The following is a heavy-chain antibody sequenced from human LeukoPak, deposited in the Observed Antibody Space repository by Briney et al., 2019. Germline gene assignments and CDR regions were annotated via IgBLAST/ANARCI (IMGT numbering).Heavy chain of an antibody. Sequence: PGGSLRLSCAASRFTFSSYWMHWVRQAPGKGLVWVSRINTDASSTSYADSVKGRFTISRDNAKNTVYLQMNSLRAEDTAVYYCARGGSGWYGVDYWGQGTLVTVSS. J-gene: IGHJ4*02. CDR3: ARGGSGWYGVDY. CDR2: INTDASST. CDR1: RFTFSSYW. D-gene: IGHD6-19*01. V-gene: IGHV3-74*01.